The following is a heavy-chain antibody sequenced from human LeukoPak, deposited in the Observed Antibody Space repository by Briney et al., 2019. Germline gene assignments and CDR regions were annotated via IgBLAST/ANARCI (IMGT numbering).Heavy chain of an antibody. V-gene: IGHV3-21*04. CDR3: ARDSDFYDSLTFYGMDV. D-gene: IGHD3-3*01. Sequence: GGSLRLSCAASGFTFSSYSMNWVRQAPGKGLEWVSSISSSSSYIYYADSVKGRFTISRDNSKKMLYLQMNSLRADDTALYYCARDSDFYDSLTFYGMDVWGQGTTVIVSS. J-gene: IGHJ6*02. CDR1: GFTFSSYS. CDR2: ISSSSSYI.